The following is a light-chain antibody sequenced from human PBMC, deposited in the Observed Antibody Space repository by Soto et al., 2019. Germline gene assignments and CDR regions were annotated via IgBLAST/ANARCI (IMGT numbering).Light chain of an antibody. CDR1: SSDVGANIY. Sequence: QSALTQPPSASGSPGQSVTISCTGTSSDVGANIYVTWYQQHPGEVPKVIIYEVSKRPSGVSDRFSGSKSGNTASLTVSGLQAEDEADYYCVSHAGTTTIFGTGTKVTVL. CDR2: EVS. V-gene: IGLV2-8*01. J-gene: IGLJ1*01. CDR3: VSHAGTTTI.